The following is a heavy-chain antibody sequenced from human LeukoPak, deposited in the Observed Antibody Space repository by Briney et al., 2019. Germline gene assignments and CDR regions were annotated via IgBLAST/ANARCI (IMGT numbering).Heavy chain of an antibody. V-gene: IGHV3-66*01. J-gene: IGHJ3*02. D-gene: IGHD3-22*01. Sequence: GGSLRLSCAASGFTVSSNYMSWVRQAPGKGLEWVSIIYSGGTTYYADSVKGRFTISRDNAKNSLYLQMNSLRAEDTAVYYCARDHHRRLYDSQARDTFDIWGQGTMVTVS. CDR3: ARDHHRRLYDSQARDTFDI. CDR2: IYSGGTT. CDR1: GFTVSSNY.